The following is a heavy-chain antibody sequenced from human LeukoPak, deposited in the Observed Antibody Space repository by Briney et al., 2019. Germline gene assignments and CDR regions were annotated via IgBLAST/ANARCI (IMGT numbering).Heavy chain of an antibody. CDR2: ISGSGGST. CDR1: GFTFSSYA. Sequence: GGSLRLSCAASGFTFSSYAVSWVRQAPGKGLEWVSAISGSGGSTYYADSVKGRFTISRDNPKNTLYLQMSSLRAEDTAVYYCVLGYSWGFDYWGQGTLVTVSS. V-gene: IGHV3-23*01. CDR3: VLGYSWGFDY. J-gene: IGHJ4*02. D-gene: IGHD5-18*01.